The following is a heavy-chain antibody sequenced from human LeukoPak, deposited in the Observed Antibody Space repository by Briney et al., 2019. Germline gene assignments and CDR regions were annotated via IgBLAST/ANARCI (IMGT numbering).Heavy chain of an antibody. D-gene: IGHD2-2*01. CDR2: FDPEDGET. V-gene: IGHV1-24*01. Sequence: GASVKVSCKVSGYTLTELSMHWVRQAPGKGLEWMGGFDPEDGETIYAQKFRGGVTMTEDTSTDTAYMELSSLRSEDTAVYYCATDYCSSTSCYVRDWGQGTLVTVSS. CDR1: GYTLTELS. J-gene: IGHJ4*02. CDR3: ATDYCSSTSCYVRD.